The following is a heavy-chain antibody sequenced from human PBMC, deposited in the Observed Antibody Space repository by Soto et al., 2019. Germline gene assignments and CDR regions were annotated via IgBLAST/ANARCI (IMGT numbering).Heavy chain of an antibody. J-gene: IGHJ6*02. CDR1: GFSLSTGGVG. V-gene: IGHV2-5*02. CDR3: AHSRCGGDCLRSYSSHYYYGMDV. Sequence: QITLKESGPTLVKPTQTLTLTCTFSGFSLSTGGVGVGWIRQPPGKALEWLALIYWDDDKRYSPSLKSRLTVTKDTSKNQVVLTMTNMDPVDNATYYCAHSRCGGDCLRSYSSHYYYGMDVWGQGTTVTVSS. CDR2: IYWDDDK. D-gene: IGHD2-21*02.